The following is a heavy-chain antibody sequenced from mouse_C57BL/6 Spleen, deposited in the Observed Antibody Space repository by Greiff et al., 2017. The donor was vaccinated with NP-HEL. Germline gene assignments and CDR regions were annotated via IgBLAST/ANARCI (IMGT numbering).Heavy chain of an antibody. CDR3: AKNYHGSEVYAMDY. CDR2: IWRGGST. J-gene: IGHJ4*01. CDR1: GFSLTSYG. V-gene: IGHV2-5*01. D-gene: IGHD1-1*01. Sequence: QVQLQQSGPGLVQPSQSLSITCTVSGFSLTSYGVHWVRQSPGKGLEWLGVIWRGGSTDYTAAFMSRLSITKDNSKSQVFFKMNSLQADDTAIYDCAKNYHGSEVYAMDYWGQGTSVTVAS.